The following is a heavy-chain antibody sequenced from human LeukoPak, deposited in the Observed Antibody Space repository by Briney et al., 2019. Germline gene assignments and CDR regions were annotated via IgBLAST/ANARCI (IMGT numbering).Heavy chain of an antibody. CDR3: TRDWAAQLVY. Sequence: GGSLRLSCTASGFTFGDYAMSWVRQAPGKGLEWVGFIRSKAYGGTTEYAASVKGRFTISRDDSKSIAYLQMNSLKTEDTAVYYCTRDWAAQLVYWGQGTLVTVSS. J-gene: IGHJ4*02. D-gene: IGHD3-16*01. V-gene: IGHV3-49*04. CDR1: GFTFGDYA. CDR2: IRSKAYGGTT.